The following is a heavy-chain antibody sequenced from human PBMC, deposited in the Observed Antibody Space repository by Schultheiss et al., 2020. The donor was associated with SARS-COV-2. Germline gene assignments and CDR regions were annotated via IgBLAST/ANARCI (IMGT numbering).Heavy chain of an antibody. D-gene: IGHD1-26*01. Sequence: ASVKVSCKASGGTFSSYAISWVRQAPGQGLEWMGWINPNSGGTNYAQKFQGWVTMTRDTSISTAYVELSRLRSDDTAVYYCARELDNSGSYPFPLSWGQGTLVTVSS. J-gene: IGHJ5*02. CDR3: ARELDNSGSYPFPLS. V-gene: IGHV1-2*04. CDR1: GGTFSSYA. CDR2: INPNSGGT.